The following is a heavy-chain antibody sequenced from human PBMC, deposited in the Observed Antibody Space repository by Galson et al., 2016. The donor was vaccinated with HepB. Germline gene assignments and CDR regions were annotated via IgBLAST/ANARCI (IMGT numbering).Heavy chain of an antibody. CDR2: IYYSGST. CDR1: Y. Sequence: YWSWIRQPPGKGLEWIGYIYYSGSTNYNPSLKSRVTISVDTSKNQFSLKLSSVTAADTAVYYCARTGVVVAATRGGWFDPWGQGTLVTVSS. D-gene: IGHD2-15*01. CDR3: ARTGVVVAATRGGWFDP. J-gene: IGHJ5*02. V-gene: IGHV4-59*01.